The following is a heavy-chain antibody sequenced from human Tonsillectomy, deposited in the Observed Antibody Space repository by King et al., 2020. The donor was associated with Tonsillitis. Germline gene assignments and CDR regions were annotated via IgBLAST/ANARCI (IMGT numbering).Heavy chain of an antibody. J-gene: IGHJ6*03. V-gene: IGHV4-34*01. CDR1: GGSFSGYY. CDR3: ARLRDYYYMDV. CDR2: INHSGST. Sequence: QVQLQQWGAGLFKPSETLSLTCAVYGGSFSGYYWSWIRQPPGKGLEWIGKINHSGSTNYNPSLKSRVTISVDTSKNQFSLKLSSVTAADTAVYYCARLRDYYYMDVWGKGTTVTVSS.